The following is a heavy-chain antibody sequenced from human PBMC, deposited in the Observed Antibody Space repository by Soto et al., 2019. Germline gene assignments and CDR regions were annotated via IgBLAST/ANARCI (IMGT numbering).Heavy chain of an antibody. V-gene: IGHV4-34*02. CDR3: ARGGGSGWYYYDY. Sequence: QVQLQQWGAGLLKPSETLSLTCAVNGGSFSGYSWTWIRQAPGKGLDWIGEINYTGTTNYSPSLKSRVTLSVDTSKNQFSLELRSVSAADTAVYYCARGGGSGWYYYDYWGHGTLVTVSS. CDR2: INYTGTT. CDR1: GGSFSGYS. D-gene: IGHD6-19*01. J-gene: IGHJ4*01.